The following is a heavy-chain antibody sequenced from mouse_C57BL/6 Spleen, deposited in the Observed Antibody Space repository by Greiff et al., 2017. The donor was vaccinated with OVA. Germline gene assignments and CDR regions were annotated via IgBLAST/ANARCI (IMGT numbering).Heavy chain of an antibody. V-gene: IGHV1-80*01. Sequence: QVQLKQSGAELVKPGASVKISCKASGYAFSSYWMNWVKQRPGKGLEWIGQLYPGDGDTNYNGKFKGKATLTADKSSSTAYMQLSSLTSEDSAVYFCARGGGYDYDWYFDVWGTGTTVTVSS. CDR2: LYPGDGDT. CDR1: GYAFSSYW. D-gene: IGHD2-4*01. CDR3: ARGGGYDYDWYFDV. J-gene: IGHJ1*03.